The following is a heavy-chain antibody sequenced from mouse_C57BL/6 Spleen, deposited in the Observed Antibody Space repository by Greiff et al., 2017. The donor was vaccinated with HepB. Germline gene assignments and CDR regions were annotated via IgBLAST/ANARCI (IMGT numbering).Heavy chain of an antibody. CDR2: IHPSSGST. CDR3: APYYYGAWFAY. V-gene: IGHV1-64*01. D-gene: IGHD1-1*01. Sequence: QVQLKQPGAELVKPGASVKLSCKASGYTFTSYWMHWVKQRPGQGLEWIGMIHPSSGSTNYNEKFKSKATLTVDKSSSTAYMQLSSLTSEDSAVYYCAPYYYGAWFAYWGQGTLVTVSA. CDR1: GYTFTSYW. J-gene: IGHJ3*01.